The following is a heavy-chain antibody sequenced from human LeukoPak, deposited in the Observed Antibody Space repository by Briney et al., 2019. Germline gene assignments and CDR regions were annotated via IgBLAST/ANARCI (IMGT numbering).Heavy chain of an antibody. V-gene: IGHV1-2*02. CDR2: INPNSGDT. Sequence: GASVKVSCKASGYTFTGYYMHWVRQAPGQGLEWMGWINPNSGDTNSAQKFQDRVTMTRDTSISTAYMELSSLRSEDTAVYYCARGGSYFDYWGQGTLVTVSS. CDR3: ARGGSYFDY. J-gene: IGHJ4*02. D-gene: IGHD1-26*01. CDR1: GYTFTGYY.